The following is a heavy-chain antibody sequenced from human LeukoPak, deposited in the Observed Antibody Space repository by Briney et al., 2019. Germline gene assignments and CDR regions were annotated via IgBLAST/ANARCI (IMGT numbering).Heavy chain of an antibody. J-gene: IGHJ5*02. CDR2: INHSGNT. D-gene: IGHD4-17*01. V-gene: IGHV4-39*07. CDR3: ARGLTSVTTFNWFDP. Sequence: SETLSLTCTVSGGSISSGGYYWSWIRQPPGKGLEWIGEINHSGNTNYNPSLKSRVTISVDTSKNQFSLKLSSVTAADTAVYYCARGLTSVTTFNWFDPWGQGTLVTVSS. CDR1: GGSISSGGYY.